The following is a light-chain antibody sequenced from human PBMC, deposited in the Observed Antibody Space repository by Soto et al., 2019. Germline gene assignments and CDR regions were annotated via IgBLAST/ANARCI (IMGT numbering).Light chain of an antibody. J-gene: IGKJ3*01. Sequence: EIVLTQSPGTLSLSPGESATLSCRASRSLDSGQLAWYQQKVGRAPRLLIHDAFMRATGIPDRFSGSGSGTDFTLTIARLEPEDFAVYYCQQYNNWPRFTFGPGTKVDIK. V-gene: IGKV3-20*01. CDR3: QQYNNWPRFT. CDR2: DAF. CDR1: RSLDSGQ.